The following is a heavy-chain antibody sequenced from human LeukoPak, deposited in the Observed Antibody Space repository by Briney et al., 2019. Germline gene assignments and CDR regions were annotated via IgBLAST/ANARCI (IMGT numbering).Heavy chain of an antibody. CDR1: GFTVSSNY. CDR2: ISGSGGST. CDR3: ARQLCSGGSCYSVSDY. D-gene: IGHD2-15*01. V-gene: IGHV3-23*01. Sequence: GGSLRLSCAASGFTVSSNYMSWVRQAPGKGLEWVSAISGSGGSTYYADSVKGRFTISRDNSKNTLYLQMNSLRAEDTAVYYCARQLCSGGSCYSVSDYWGQGTLVTVSS. J-gene: IGHJ4*02.